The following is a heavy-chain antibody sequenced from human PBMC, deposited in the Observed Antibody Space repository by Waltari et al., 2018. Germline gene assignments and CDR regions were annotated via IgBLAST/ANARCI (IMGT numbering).Heavy chain of an antibody. J-gene: IGHJ4*02. CDR1: GGSISGYY. CDR2: IDGNVACT. Sequence: QLQLQESGPGLVKPSETLSLTCAVSGGSISGYYWSWIRQPPGKGLEWIGNIDGNVACTNSNPSLKSRVTISKDTSKNQFSLKLSSVTAADTAVYYCARNLPSQNIVVVLTAPYFDYWGQGVLVTVSS. V-gene: IGHV4-59*12. CDR3: ARNLPSQNIVVVLTAPYFDY. D-gene: IGHD2-2*01.